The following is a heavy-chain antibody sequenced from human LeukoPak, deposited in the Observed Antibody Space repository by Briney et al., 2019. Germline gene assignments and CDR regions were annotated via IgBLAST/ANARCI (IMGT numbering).Heavy chain of an antibody. J-gene: IGHJ4*02. D-gene: IGHD3-22*01. CDR2: ISSSSSYI. CDR1: GFTFSSYS. Sequence: PGGSLRLSCAASGFTFSSYSMNWVRQAPGKGLEWVSSISSSSSYIYYADSVKGRFTISRDNAKNSLYLQMNSLRAEDTTVYYCARAFVNRYYYDSSGYNDYWGQGTLVTVSS. CDR3: ARAFVNRYYYDSSGYNDY. V-gene: IGHV3-21*01.